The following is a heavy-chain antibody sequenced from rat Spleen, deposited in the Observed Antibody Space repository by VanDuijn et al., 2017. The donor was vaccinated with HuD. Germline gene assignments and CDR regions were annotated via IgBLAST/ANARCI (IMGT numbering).Heavy chain of an antibody. J-gene: IGHJ2*01. CDR1: GFSLTSNS. CDR3: TRSGYYYGSYVPFFDY. V-gene: IGHV2-1*01. D-gene: IGHD1-2*01. Sequence: QVQLKESGPGLVQPSQTLSLTCTVSGFSLTSNSVSWVRQPPGKGLEWMGAIWSGGNTDYNSAIRSRLSISRDTSKSQVFLKMNSLQTDDTATYFWTRSGYYYGSYVPFFDYWGQGVMVTVSS. CDR2: IWSGGNT.